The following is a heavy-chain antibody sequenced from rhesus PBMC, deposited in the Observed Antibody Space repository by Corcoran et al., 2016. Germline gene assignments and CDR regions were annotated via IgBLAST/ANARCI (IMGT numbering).Heavy chain of an antibody. D-gene: IGHD6-31*01. Sequence: QVQLQESGPGLVKPSETLSLTCAVSGGSISDYSSWNWIRQPPGKGVGGVGNIYGNSASTYYNPSLKRRVTISKDTSKNQFFLKLSSVTAADTAVYYCAREAEAAAGPGYGLDSWGQGVVVTVSS. CDR1: GGSISDYSS. V-gene: IGHV4S9*01. CDR2: IYGNSAST. J-gene: IGHJ6*01. CDR3: AREAEAAAGPGYGLDS.